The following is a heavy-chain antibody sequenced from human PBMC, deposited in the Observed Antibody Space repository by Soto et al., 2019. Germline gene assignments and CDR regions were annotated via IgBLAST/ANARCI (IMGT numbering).Heavy chain of an antibody. V-gene: IGHV4-34*01. CDR2: INHSGNI. CDR1: GGSFSGYY. D-gene: IGHD6-19*01. Sequence: PSETLSLTCAVYGGSFSGYYWSWIRQPPGKGLEWIGEINHSGNINYNTSLKSRVTISVDTSKNQFALKLSSVIAADTAVYYCARGIRIAVTWGQGTLVTVSS. CDR3: ARGIRIAVT. J-gene: IGHJ4*02.